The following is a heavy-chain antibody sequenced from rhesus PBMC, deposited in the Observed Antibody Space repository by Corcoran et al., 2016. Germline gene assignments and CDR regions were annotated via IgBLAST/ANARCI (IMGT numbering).Heavy chain of an antibody. Sequence: EVQLVESGGGLVQPGGSLRLSCAASGFTFSNYYMHWVRQAQGKGLEWVGLIRNKANSYTTEYAAAVKGRFTISRDDSKNTLYLQMSSLKTEDTALYYCTSVLSPRVVDYWGQGVLVTVSS. CDR2: IRNKANSYTT. CDR1: GFTFSNYY. J-gene: IGHJ4*01. D-gene: IGHD2-39*01. V-gene: IGHV3-13*01. CDR3: TSVLSPRVVDY.